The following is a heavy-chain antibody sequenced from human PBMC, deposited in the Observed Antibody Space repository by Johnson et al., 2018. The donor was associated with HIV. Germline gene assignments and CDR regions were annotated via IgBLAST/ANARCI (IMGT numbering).Heavy chain of an antibody. J-gene: IGHJ3*02. CDR1: GFTFSSYA. V-gene: IGHV3-30-3*01. CDR3: ARERGYFGNPAFDI. Sequence: QVQLVESGGDVVQPGRSLRLSCTASGFTFSSYALHWVRQAPGKGLEWVAVLSYDGSNKFYADSVKGRFTISRDNSKNTLYPQLNILRTEDTAMYYCARERGYFGNPAFDIWGQGTMVTVSS. D-gene: IGHD4-23*01. CDR2: LSYDGSNK.